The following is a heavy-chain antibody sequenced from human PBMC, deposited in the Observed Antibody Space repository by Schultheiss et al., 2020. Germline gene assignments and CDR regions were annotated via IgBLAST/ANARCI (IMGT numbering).Heavy chain of an antibody. CDR2: INHSGST. D-gene: IGHD3-22*01. V-gene: IGHV4-34*01. CDR1: GGSFSGYY. CDR3: ARPMRGSSSGYYCY. Sequence: SETLSLTCAVYGGSFSGYYWSWIRQPPGKGLEWIGEINHSGSTNYNPSLKSRVTISVDTSKNQFSLKLSSVTAADTAVYYCARPMRGSSSGYYCYWGQGTLVTVSS. J-gene: IGHJ4*02.